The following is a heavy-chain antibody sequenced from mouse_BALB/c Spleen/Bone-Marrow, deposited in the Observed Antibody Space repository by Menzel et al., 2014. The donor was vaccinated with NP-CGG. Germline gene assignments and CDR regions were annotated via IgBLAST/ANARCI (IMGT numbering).Heavy chain of an antibody. CDR2: TSSGGSYT. CDR3: TRGGKGNYVYAIDY. D-gene: IGHD2-1*01. J-gene: IGHJ4*01. CDR1: GFTFSSYT. V-gene: IGHV5-6-4*01. Sequence: EVMLVESGGGLVKPGGSLKLSCAASGFTFSSYTMSWVRQTPEKRLEWVATTSSGGSYTYYPDSVKGRFTISRDNAKNTLYLQMSSLMSEDAAMYYCTRGGKGNYVYAIDYWGQGTSVTVSS.